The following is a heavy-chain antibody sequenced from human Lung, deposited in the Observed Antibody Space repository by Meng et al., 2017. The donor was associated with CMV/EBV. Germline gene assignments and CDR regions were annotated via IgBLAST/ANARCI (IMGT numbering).Heavy chain of an antibody. V-gene: IGHV3-7*01. CDR2: INEDGSET. J-gene: IGHJ4*02. CDR1: GFNFNNYW. D-gene: IGHD5-24*01. CDR3: ARDPRGDGGVTFDY. Sequence: ESXKISXVGSGFNFNNYWMNWVRQAPGKGLEWVANINEDGSETYYLDSVKGRFTISRDNAKNSLFLQMNSLRADDTAVYYCARDPRGDGGVTFDYWGQGXLVXVSS.